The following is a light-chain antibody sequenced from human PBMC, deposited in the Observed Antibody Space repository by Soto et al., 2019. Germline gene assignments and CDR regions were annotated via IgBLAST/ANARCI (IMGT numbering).Light chain of an antibody. CDR1: QSVSSTY. J-gene: IGKJ2*01. CDR3: QQYGRSPNT. Sequence: EIVLTQSPGTLSLSPGERATLSCRASQSVSSTYLAWYQQKPGQAPTLLIYDASSRATGIPDRFSGSGSGTDFTLTISRLEPEDFAVYYCQQYGRSPNTFGQGTKLEIK. V-gene: IGKV3-20*01. CDR2: DAS.